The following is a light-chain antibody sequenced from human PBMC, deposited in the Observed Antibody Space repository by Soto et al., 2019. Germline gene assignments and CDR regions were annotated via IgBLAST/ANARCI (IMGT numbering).Light chain of an antibody. CDR3: ISYTSDDVRYV. CDR1: TSNIGAGYD. Sequence: QSVLTQPPSVSGALGQRVTISCTGITSNIGAGYDVHWYQLLPGRAPKLLIYGNTNRPSGVPDRFSGSKSATSASLAISGLQSEDEADYYCISYTSDDVRYVFGTGTKVTVL. V-gene: IGLV1-40*01. CDR2: GNT. J-gene: IGLJ1*01.